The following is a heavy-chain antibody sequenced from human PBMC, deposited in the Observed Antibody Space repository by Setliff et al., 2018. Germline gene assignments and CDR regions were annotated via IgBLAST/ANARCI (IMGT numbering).Heavy chain of an antibody. J-gene: IGHJ4*02. V-gene: IGHV4-38-2*01. CDR1: GLSISGEYY. CDR3: MRQVGGGLWYFDY. CDR2: IYHDGRA. Sequence: EPLSLTCAVSGLSISGEYYWGWIRQPPGGGPEWIGIIYHDGRAYYSTSLKSRVNLSLDMSKTQFSLHLNSVTAADTAVYYCMRQVGGGLWYFDYWGQGILVTVSS. D-gene: IGHD2-15*01.